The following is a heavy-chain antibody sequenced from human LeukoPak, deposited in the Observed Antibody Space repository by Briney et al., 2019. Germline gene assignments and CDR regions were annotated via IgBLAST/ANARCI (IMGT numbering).Heavy chain of an antibody. CDR2: IFPSDSDT. V-gene: IGHV5-51*01. D-gene: IGHD3-3*01. CDR3: ARGLRPMRYFEY. J-gene: IGHJ4*02. CDR1: GYSFTSYW. Sequence: GESLKISCQCSGYSFTSYWFGWVRQMPGQGLECMGIIFPSDSDTRYSPSFQGQVTISADKSISTAYLQWSSLKASDTAMYFCARGLRPMRYFEYWGQGTLVTVSS.